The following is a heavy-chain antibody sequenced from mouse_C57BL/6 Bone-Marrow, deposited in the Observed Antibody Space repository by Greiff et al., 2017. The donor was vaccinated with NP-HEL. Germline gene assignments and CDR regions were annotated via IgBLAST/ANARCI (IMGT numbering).Heavy chain of an antibody. CDR3: ARCPLGDYYGSSYAMDY. J-gene: IGHJ4*01. CDR2: ISSGGSYT. D-gene: IGHD1-1*01. Sequence: EVMLVESGGDLVKPGGSLKLSCAASGFTFSSYGMSWVRQTPDKRLEWVATISSGGSYTYYPDSVKGRFTISRDNAKNTLYLQMSSLKSEDTAMYYCARCPLGDYYGSSYAMDYWGQGTSVTVSS. CDR1: GFTFSSYG. V-gene: IGHV5-6*01.